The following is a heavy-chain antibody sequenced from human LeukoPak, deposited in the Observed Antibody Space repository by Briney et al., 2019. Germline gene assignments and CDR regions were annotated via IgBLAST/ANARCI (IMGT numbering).Heavy chain of an antibody. D-gene: IGHD3-22*01. CDR1: GGXFSGYY. J-gene: IGHJ3*02. Sequence: PSETLSLTCAVYGGXFSGYYWSWIRKPPGKGLEWIGEINHSGSTNYNPSLKSRVTISVDTSKNQFSLKLSSVTAADTAVYYCARLQIRRTYYYDSSGYSKSGAFDIWGQGTMVTVSS. CDR2: INHSGST. CDR3: ARLQIRRTYYYDSSGYSKSGAFDI. V-gene: IGHV4-34*01.